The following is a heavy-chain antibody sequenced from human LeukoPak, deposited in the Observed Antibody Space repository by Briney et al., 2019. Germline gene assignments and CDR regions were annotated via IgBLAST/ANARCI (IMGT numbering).Heavy chain of an antibody. V-gene: IGHV3-23*01. D-gene: IGHD3-10*01. Sequence: GGSLRLSCAASGFTFSSYGMSWVRQAPGKGLEWVSVISGSGGSTYYADSVKGRFTISRDNSQNTLYLQMNSLRAEDTAVYYCAGRGSGSYFDYWGQGTLVTVSS. J-gene: IGHJ4*02. CDR2: ISGSGGST. CDR1: GFTFSSYG. CDR3: AGRGSGSYFDY.